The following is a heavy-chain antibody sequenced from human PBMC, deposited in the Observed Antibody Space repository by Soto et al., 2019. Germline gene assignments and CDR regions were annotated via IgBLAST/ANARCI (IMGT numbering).Heavy chain of an antibody. V-gene: IGHV1-69*06. CDR3: ARLAVAAPWWYYGMDV. CDR1: GGTFSSYA. CDR2: IIPIFGTA. Sequence: QVQLVQSGAEVKKPGSSVKVSCKASGGTFSSYAISWVRQAPGQGLEWMGGIIPIFGTANYAQKFQGRVTITADKSTSTAYMELSSLRSDDTAVYYCARLAVAAPWWYYGMDVWGQGTTVTVSS. J-gene: IGHJ6*02. D-gene: IGHD6-19*01.